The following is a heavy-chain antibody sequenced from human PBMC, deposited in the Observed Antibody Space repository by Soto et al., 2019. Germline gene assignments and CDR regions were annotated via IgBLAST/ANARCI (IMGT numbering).Heavy chain of an antibody. J-gene: IGHJ4*02. CDR2: NSSEGAST. Sequence: GGSLRLSCSVSRFIFSSYAMHWVRQAPGKGLEYVDSNSSEGASTYYADSVKGRFIISRDNSKNTLYLQMSTLRAEDTAVYYCVKDRYVDYWGQGILVTVSS. CDR3: VKDRYVDY. V-gene: IGHV3-64D*06. CDR1: RFIFSSYA.